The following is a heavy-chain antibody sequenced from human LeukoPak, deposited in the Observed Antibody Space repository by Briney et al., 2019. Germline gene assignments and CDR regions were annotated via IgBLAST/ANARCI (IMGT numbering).Heavy chain of an antibody. V-gene: IGHV5-51*01. D-gene: IGHD3-10*01. Sequence: GGSLKISGKGSGYIFTSYWIGWVRQMPGKGLEGMGIIYPGDADTRYSPSFQGQVTISADKSISTAYLQWSSLKASDTAMYYCARGDGSGSYWDYFDYWGQGTLVTVS. CDR1: GYIFTSYW. J-gene: IGHJ4*02. CDR3: ARGDGSGSYWDYFDY. CDR2: IYPGDADT.